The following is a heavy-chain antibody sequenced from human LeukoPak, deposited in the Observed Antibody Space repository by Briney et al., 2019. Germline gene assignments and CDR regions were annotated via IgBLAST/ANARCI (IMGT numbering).Heavy chain of an antibody. V-gene: IGHV3-20*04. CDR1: GFTFDDYG. D-gene: IGHD4-17*01. CDR2: INWNGGST. CDR3: ARVGGGLEYGVYPSPIDY. Sequence: GGSLRLSCAASGFTFDDYGMSWVRQAPGKGLEWVSCINWNGGSTGYADSVKGRFTISRDNAKNSLYLQMNSLRAEDTAVYYCARVGGGLEYGVYPSPIDYWGQGTLVTVSS. J-gene: IGHJ4*02.